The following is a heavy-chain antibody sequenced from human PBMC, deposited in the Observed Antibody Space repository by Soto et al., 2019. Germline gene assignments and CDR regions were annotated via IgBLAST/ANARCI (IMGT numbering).Heavy chain of an antibody. Sequence: GGSLRLSCAASGFTFSSHAMSWVRQAPGKGLEWISSISAGSEGAYYADSVKGRFTISRDNAKNSLYLQMNSLRAEDTAVYYCARDGGYSYGPFDYWGQGTLVTVSS. J-gene: IGHJ4*02. CDR2: ISAGSEGA. V-gene: IGHV3-23*01. CDR3: ARDGGYSYGPFDY. D-gene: IGHD5-18*01. CDR1: GFTFSSHA.